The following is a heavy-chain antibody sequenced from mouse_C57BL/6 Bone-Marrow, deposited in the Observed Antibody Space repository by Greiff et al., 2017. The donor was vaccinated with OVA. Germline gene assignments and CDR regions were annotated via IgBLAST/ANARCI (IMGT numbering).Heavy chain of an antibody. Sequence: VQLKESGPGLVAPSQSLSITCTVSGFSLTSYGVDWVRQPPGKGLEWLGVIWGGGSTNYNSALMSRLSISKDNSKSQVFLKMNSLQTDDTAMYYCAKHALPIFYYGRDWYFDVWGTGTTVTVSS. V-gene: IGHV2-9*01. CDR2: IWGGGST. J-gene: IGHJ1*03. CDR3: AKHALPIFYYGRDWYFDV. CDR1: GFSLTSYG. D-gene: IGHD1-1*01.